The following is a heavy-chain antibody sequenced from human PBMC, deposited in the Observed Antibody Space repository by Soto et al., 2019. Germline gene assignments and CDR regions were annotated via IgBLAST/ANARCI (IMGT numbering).Heavy chain of an antibody. CDR2: MNSDGGNT. CDR3: ARGGSSSWFRALDY. Sequence: EVQLVESGGGLVQPGGSLRLSCVASGFTFSSYWMHWVRQALGKGLVWVSRMNSDGGNTGYADSVKGRFTISRDNATNTLYLQMNSLGAEDTAVYYCARGGSSSWFRALDYWGQGTLVTVSS. V-gene: IGHV3-74*01. D-gene: IGHD6-13*01. CDR1: GFTFSSYW. J-gene: IGHJ4*02.